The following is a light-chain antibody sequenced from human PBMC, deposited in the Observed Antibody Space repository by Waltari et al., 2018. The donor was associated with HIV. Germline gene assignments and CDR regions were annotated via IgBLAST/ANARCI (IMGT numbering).Light chain of an antibody. CDR3: QQYNSWPPS. J-gene: IGKJ3*01. Sequence: EIVMTQSPATLSVSPGGRATLSCRVSQSVSNNLAWYQHKPGQPPRLLIHDASIRATGLPARFTGRGSGTEFTLTLSNVQSEDFAVYYCQQYNSWPPSFGPGTKVDIK. CDR2: DAS. V-gene: IGKV3-15*01. CDR1: QSVSNN.